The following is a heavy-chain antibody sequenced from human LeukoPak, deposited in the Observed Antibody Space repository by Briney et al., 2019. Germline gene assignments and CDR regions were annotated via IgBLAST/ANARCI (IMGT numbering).Heavy chain of an antibody. Sequence: PGGSLRLSCAASGFIFSSYEMNWVRQAPGKGLEWVSYISSSGNTIYYADSVKGRFTISRDNAKNSLYLQMNSLRAEDTAVYYCAREDPRIIGYYSGGRCNWFDPWGQGTLVTVSS. J-gene: IGHJ5*02. CDR2: ISSSGNTI. D-gene: IGHD2-15*01. V-gene: IGHV3-48*03. CDR3: AREDPRIIGYYSGGRCNWFDP. CDR1: GFIFSSYE.